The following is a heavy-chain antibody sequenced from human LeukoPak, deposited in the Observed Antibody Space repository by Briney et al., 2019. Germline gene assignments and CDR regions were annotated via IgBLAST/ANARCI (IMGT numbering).Heavy chain of an antibody. V-gene: IGHV1-69*13. CDR1: GGTFSSYA. CDR3: ATGYYYDSSGPWWGIDY. CDR2: IIPIFGTA. Sequence: ASVKVSCKASGGTFSSYAISLVRQAPGQGLEWMGGIIPIFGTANYAQKFQGRVTITADESTSTAYMELSSLRSEDTAVYYCATGYYYDSSGPWWGIDYWGQGTLVTVSS. D-gene: IGHD3-22*01. J-gene: IGHJ4*02.